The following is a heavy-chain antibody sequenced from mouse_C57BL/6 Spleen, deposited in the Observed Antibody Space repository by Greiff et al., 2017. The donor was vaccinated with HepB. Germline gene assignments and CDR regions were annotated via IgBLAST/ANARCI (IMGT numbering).Heavy chain of an antibody. CDR1: GFTFSSYA. CDR2: ISDGGSYT. V-gene: IGHV5-4*03. CDR3: ARKDYDYDDYAMDY. Sequence: EVKLVESGGGLVKPGGSLKLSCAASGFTFSSYAMSWVRQTPEKRLEWVATISDGGSYTYYPDNVKGRFTISRDNAKNNLYLQMSHLKSEDTAMYYGARKDYDYDDYAMDYWGQGTSVTVSS. D-gene: IGHD2-4*01. J-gene: IGHJ4*01.